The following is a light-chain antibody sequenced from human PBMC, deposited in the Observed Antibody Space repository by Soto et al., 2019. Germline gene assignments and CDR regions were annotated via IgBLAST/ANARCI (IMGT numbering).Light chain of an antibody. CDR1: QSVTTY. J-gene: IGKJ5*01. CDR2: DAS. Sequence: EIVLTQSPGTLSLSPGERATLSCRASQSVTTYLAWYQQKPGQAPRLLIYDASNRATGIPARFSGSGSETDFTLTISGLQSDDSAVYFCQQYNNWPFSFGQGTRLEIK. CDR3: QQYNNWPFS. V-gene: IGKV3-11*01.